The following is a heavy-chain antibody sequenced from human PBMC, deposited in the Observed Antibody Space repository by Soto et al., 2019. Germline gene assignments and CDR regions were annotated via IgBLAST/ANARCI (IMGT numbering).Heavy chain of an antibody. V-gene: IGHV3-11*05. CDR2: IDSSTKYM. Sequence: QVQLVESGGGLVRPGGSLRLSCEASGFTFRDYSMTWFRQAPGKGLGWLSYIDSSTKYMNYADSVKGRFTISSDNAKNSLYLQMKSMRADDTAVYYCAREYYYTMDVWGQGTMVTVSS. CDR1: GFTFRDYS. CDR3: AREYYYTMDV. J-gene: IGHJ6*02.